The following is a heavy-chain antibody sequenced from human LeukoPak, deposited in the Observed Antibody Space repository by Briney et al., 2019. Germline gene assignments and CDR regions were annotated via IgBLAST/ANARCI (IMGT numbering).Heavy chain of an antibody. CDR2: ISGSGGST. CDR3: AESAYSSSWYSDY. V-gene: IGHV3-23*01. CDR1: GFTLSRYA. J-gene: IGHJ4*02. Sequence: GGSPRPSCAAPGFTLSRYALGWGRPAPGEGLGGGSAISGSGGSTYYADSVKGRFTISRDNSKNTLYLQMNSLRAEDTAVYYCAESAYSSSWYSDYWGQGTLVTVSS. D-gene: IGHD6-13*01.